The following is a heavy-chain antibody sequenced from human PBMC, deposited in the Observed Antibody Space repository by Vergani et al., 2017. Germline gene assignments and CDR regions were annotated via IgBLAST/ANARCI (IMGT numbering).Heavy chain of an antibody. CDR1: GFTFSSYA. V-gene: IGHV3-23*01. CDR2: ISGSGGST. D-gene: IGHD3-16*02. J-gene: IGHJ4*02. Sequence: EVQLLESGGGLVQPGGSLRLSCAASGFTFSSYAMSWVRQAPGKGLEWVSAISGSGGSTYYADSVKGRFTISRDNSKNTLYLQMNSLRAEDTAVYYCAKDRDMITFGGVIQFDYWGQGTLVTVSS. CDR3: AKDRDMITFGGVIQFDY.